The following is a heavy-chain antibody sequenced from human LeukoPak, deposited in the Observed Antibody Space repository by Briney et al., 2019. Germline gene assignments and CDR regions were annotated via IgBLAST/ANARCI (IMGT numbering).Heavy chain of an antibody. CDR3: ARITGFYYYYMDV. Sequence: SQTLSLTCTVSGGSISSGSYYWGWIRQPPGKGLEWIGSIYYSGSTYYNPSLKSRVTIYVDTSKNQFSLKLSSVTAADTAVYYCARITGFYYYYMDVWGKGATVTVSS. CDR1: GGSISSGSYY. V-gene: IGHV4-39*01. J-gene: IGHJ6*03. CDR2: IYYSGST. D-gene: IGHD1-20*01.